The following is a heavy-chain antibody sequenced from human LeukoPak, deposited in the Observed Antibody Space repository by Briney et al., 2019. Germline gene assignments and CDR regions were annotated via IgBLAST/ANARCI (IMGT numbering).Heavy chain of an antibody. CDR2: IYHSGST. Sequence: SETLSLTCAVSGYSISSGYYWGWIRQPPGKGLEWIGSIYHSGSTYYNPSLKSRVTISVDTSKNQFSLKLSSVTVADTAVYYCARHPFDPWGQGTLVTVSS. CDR3: ARHPFDP. CDR1: GYSISSGYY. V-gene: IGHV4-38-2*01. J-gene: IGHJ5*02.